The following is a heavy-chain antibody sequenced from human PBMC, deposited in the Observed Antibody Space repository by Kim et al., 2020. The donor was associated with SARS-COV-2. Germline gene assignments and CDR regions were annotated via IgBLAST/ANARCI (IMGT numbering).Heavy chain of an antibody. CDR2: T. J-gene: IGHJ4*02. D-gene: IGHD4-4*01. V-gene: IGHV3-11*06. Sequence: TDEADAGRGRITISRDNDKNTLFLQRNSLRAEDTAVYYCARGPNYSPFDYWGQGTLVTVSS. CDR3: ARGPNYSPFDY.